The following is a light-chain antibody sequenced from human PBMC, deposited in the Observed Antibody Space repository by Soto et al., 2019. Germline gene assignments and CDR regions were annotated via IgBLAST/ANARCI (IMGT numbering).Light chain of an antibody. CDR1: QSISSY. CDR2: AAS. CDR3: QHSYGTPQFT. V-gene: IGKV1-39*01. Sequence: DIQMTQSPSSLSASVGDRVTITCRASQSISSYLNWYQQKPGKAPKLLIYAASSLQSGVSSRFSGSASGTDFTLNICTLQPENFATYYCQHSYGTPQFTFGPGTKVDIQ. J-gene: IGKJ3*01.